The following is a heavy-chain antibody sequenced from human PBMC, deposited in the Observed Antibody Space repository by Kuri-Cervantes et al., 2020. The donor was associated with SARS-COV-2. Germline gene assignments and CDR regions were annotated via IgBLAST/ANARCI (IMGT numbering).Heavy chain of an antibody. V-gene: IGHV4-4*07. J-gene: IGHJ5*02. CDR3: ARDRGRIAAAGIGWFDP. CDR2: IYTSGST. Sequence: SETLSLTCTVSGGSISSYYWSWIRQPAGKGLEWIGRIYTSGSTNYNPSPKSRLTISVDTSKKQFSLNLSSVTAADTAVYYCARDRGRIAAAGIGWFDPWGQGTLVTVSS. D-gene: IGHD6-13*01. CDR1: GGSISSYY.